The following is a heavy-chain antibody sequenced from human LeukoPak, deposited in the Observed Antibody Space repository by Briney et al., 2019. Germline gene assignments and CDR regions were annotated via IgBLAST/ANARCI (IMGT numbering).Heavy chain of an antibody. V-gene: IGHV3-21*05. CDR2: ITSSSSSN. J-gene: IGHJ4*02. D-gene: IGHD6-6*01. CDR1: GFTFNGYN. CDR3: ARTDSNIAARRVGFDS. Sequence: GGSLRLSCAASGFTFNGYNMNWVRQAPGKGLEWISYITSSSSSNSYADSVKGRFSISRDSAKNSLYLQMNSLRAEDTAVYYCARTDSNIAARRVGFDSWGQGTLVTVSS.